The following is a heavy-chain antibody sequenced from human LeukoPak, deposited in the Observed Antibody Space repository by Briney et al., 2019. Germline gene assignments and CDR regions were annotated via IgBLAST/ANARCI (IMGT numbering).Heavy chain of an antibody. J-gene: IGHJ2*01. CDR3: ARGRFFFDL. CDR1: GFTFSSYW. CDR2: INTDGSDT. V-gene: IGHV3-74*01. Sequence: GRSLRLSCAASGFTFSSYWMHWVRQAPGKGLVWVSRINTDGSDTTYADSVKGRFTVSRDNAKNTLYLQMNSLRAEDTAVYYCARGRFFFDLWGRGTLVTVSS.